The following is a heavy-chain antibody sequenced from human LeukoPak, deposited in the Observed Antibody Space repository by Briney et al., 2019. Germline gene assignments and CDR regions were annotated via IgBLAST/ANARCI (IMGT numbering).Heavy chain of an antibody. CDR1: GFTVSSNY. J-gene: IGHJ5*02. Sequence: PGGSLRLSCEASGFTVSSNYLTWVRQAPGKGLEWVSVIYRGGDTYYADSVKGRFTISRDNSKNTLHLQMNSLRAEDTAVYYCARGGGTYCGVDCQGWFDPWGQGTLVTVSS. V-gene: IGHV3-66*02. D-gene: IGHD2-21*02. CDR2: IYRGGDT. CDR3: ARGGGTYCGVDCQGWFDP.